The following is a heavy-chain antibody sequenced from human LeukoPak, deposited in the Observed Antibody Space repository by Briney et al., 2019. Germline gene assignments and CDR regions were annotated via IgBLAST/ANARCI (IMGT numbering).Heavy chain of an antibody. D-gene: IGHD6-19*01. Sequence: PGGSLRLSCAASGFTFSSYGMHWVRQAPGKGLEWVAFIRYDGSNKYYADSVKGRFTISRDNSKNTLYLQMNSLRAEDTAVYYCAKVPPVGYSSGWHLDYWGQGTLVTVSS. V-gene: IGHV3-30*02. CDR3: AKVPPVGYSSGWHLDY. CDR2: IRYDGSNK. CDR1: GFTFSSYG. J-gene: IGHJ4*02.